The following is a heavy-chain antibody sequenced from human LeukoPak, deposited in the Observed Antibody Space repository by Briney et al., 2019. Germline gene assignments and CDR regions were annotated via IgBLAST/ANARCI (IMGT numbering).Heavy chain of an antibody. CDR1: GFTFSSYA. CDR3: ARDRWELLGWFDP. Sequence: GGSLRLSCAASGFTFSSYAMHWVRQAPGKGLVWVAVISYDGSNKYYADSVKGRFTISRDNSKNTLYLQMNSLRAEDTAVYYCARDRWELLGWFDPWGQGTLVTVSS. J-gene: IGHJ5*02. V-gene: IGHV3-30-3*01. D-gene: IGHD1-26*01. CDR2: ISYDGSNK.